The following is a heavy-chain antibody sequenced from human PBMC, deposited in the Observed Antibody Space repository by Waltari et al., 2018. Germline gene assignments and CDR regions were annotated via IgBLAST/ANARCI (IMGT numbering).Heavy chain of an antibody. D-gene: IGHD6-19*01. CDR2: IYHSGST. CDR1: GYSSSSGYY. J-gene: IGHJ4*02. Sequence: QVQLQESGPGLVKPSATLSLTCAVSGYSSSSGYYWGWIRQPPGKGLEWIGSIYHSGSTYYNPSLKSRVTISVDTSKNQFSLKLSSVTAADTAVYYCARHSSGWYYFDYWGQGTLVTVSS. V-gene: IGHV4-38-2*01. CDR3: ARHSSGWYYFDY.